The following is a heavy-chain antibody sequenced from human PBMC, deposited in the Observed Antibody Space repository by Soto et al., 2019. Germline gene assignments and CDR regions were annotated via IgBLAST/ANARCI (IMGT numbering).Heavy chain of an antibody. J-gene: IGHJ5*02. D-gene: IGHD2-8*01. CDR3: ARCTNDVWSCNWFDP. CDR1: GFTFSSYA. V-gene: IGHV3-23*01. Sequence: PGGSLRLSCAASGFTFSSYAMSWVRKAPGKGLEWVSAISGSGGSTYYADSVKGRFTISRDNSKNTLYLQMNSLRAEDTAVYYCARCTNDVWSCNWFDPWGQGTLVTVSS. CDR2: ISGSGGST.